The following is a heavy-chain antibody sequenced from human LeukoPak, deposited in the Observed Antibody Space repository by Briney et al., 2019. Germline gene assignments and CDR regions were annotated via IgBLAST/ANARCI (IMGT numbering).Heavy chain of an antibody. CDR1: GGSFSGYY. CDR3: APEDCSSTSCPSNWFDP. D-gene: IGHD2-2*01. J-gene: IGHJ5*02. CDR2: INHSGST. Sequence: SETLSLTCAVYGGSFSGYYWSWIRQPPGKGLEWIGEINHSGSTNYNPSLKSRVTISVDTSKNQFSLKLSSVTAADTAVYYCAPEDCSSTSCPSNWFDPWGQGTLVTVSS. V-gene: IGHV4-34*01.